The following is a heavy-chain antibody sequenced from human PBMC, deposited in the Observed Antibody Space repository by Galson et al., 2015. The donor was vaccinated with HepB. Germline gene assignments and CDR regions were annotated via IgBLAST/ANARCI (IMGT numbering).Heavy chain of an antibody. CDR2: ISSSSSYI. D-gene: IGHD3-10*01. V-gene: IGHV3-21*01. J-gene: IGHJ6*02. Sequence: SLRLSCAASGFTFSSHSMNWVRQAPGKGLEWVSSISSSSSYIYYADSVKGRFTISRDNAKNSLYLQMNSLRAEDTAVYYCARDRWFGELSGRYYYYGMDVWGQGTTVTVSS. CDR3: ARDRWFGELSGRYYYYGMDV. CDR1: GFTFSSHS.